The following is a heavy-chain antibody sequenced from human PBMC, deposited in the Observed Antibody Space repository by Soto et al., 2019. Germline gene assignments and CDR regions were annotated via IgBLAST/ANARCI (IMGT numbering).Heavy chain of an antibody. D-gene: IGHD7-27*01. CDR1: GDSVSSNSAA. CDR2: TYYRSKWYN. Sequence: SQTLSLTCAISGDSVSSNSAAWNWIRQSPSRGLEWLGRTYYRSKWYNDYAVSVKSRITINPDTSKNQFSLQLNSVTPEDTAVYYCARDISSKSNRGDYWYFDLWGRGTLVTVSS. V-gene: IGHV6-1*01. CDR3: ARDISSKSNRGDYWYFDL. J-gene: IGHJ2*01.